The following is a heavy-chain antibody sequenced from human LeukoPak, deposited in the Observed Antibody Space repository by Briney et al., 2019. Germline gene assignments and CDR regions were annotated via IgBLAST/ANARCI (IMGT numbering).Heavy chain of an antibody. D-gene: IGHD5-24*01. CDR2: IIPIFGTA. CDR1: GGTFSSYA. V-gene: IGHV1-69*13. J-gene: IGHJ6*02. Sequence: SVKVSCKASGGTFSSYAISWVRQAPGQGLEWMGGIIPIFGTANYAQKFQGRVTITADESTSTAYMELSSLKSEDTAVYYCARVALGRRWLQTSYYYGMDVWGQGTTVTVSS. CDR3: ARVALGRRWLQTSYYYGMDV.